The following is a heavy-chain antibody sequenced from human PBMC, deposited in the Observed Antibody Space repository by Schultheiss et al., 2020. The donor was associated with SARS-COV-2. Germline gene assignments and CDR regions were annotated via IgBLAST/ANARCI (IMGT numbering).Heavy chain of an antibody. CDR2: IGTGGDT. J-gene: IGHJ4*02. Sequence: GESLKISCAASGFAFSSYVLHWVRRAPGKGPEWVSAIGTGGDTYYADSVKGRFTISRDNAKNSLYLQMNSLRAEDTAVYYCARGTATTLWFGELLAEAFDYWGQGTLVTVSS. D-gene: IGHD3-10*01. V-gene: IGHV3-47*02. CDR1: GFAFSSYV. CDR3: ARGTATTLWFGELLAEAFDY.